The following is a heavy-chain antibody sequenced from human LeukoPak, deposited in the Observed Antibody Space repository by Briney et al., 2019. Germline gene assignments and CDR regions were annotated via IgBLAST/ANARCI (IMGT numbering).Heavy chain of an antibody. CDR2: LYYSGTT. D-gene: IGHD2-2*01. J-gene: IGHJ4*02. CDR3: ARVGEAGYCSSVNCYFDY. V-gene: IGHV4-39*07. CDR1: GGSISSTSYL. Sequence: SETLSLTCTVSGGSISSTSYLWGWIRQPPGKGLEWIGDLYYSGTTYYNPSLKSRVTISVDTSKNQFSLKLTSVTAADTAVYSCARVGEAGYCSSVNCYFDYWGQGTLVTVSS.